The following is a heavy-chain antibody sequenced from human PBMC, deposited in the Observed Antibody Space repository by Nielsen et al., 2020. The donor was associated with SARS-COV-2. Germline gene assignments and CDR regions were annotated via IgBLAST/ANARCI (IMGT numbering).Heavy chain of an antibody. CDR2: ISSNGGST. D-gene: IGHD2-2*01. Sequence: GESLKISCAASGFTFSSYAMHWVRQAPGKGLEYVSAISSNGGSTYYANSVKGRFTISRDNSKNTLYLQMGSLRAEDMAVYYCARSRQYQLLWVKKFQNDAFDIWGQGTMVTVSS. J-gene: IGHJ3*02. V-gene: IGHV3-64*01. CDR3: ARSRQYQLLWVKKFQNDAFDI. CDR1: GFTFSSYA.